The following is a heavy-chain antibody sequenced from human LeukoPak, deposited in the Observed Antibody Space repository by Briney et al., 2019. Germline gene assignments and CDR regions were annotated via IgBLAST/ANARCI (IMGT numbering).Heavy chain of an antibody. CDR3: ARGVGGRDGSGYHAPWYFDY. CDR2: VSGDGGTT. V-gene: IGHV3-23*01. D-gene: IGHD3-22*01. J-gene: IGHJ4*02. Sequence: GGSLRLSCAASGFTFSSFAMTWVRQAPGKGLEWASGVSGDGGTTYFADSVKGRFTISRDNSKNALYLQMNSLRAEDTAVYYCARGVGGRDGSGYHAPWYFDYWGQGTLVTVSS. CDR1: GFTFSSFA.